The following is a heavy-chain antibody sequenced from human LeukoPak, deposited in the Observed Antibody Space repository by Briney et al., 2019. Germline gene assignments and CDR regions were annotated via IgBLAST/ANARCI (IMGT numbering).Heavy chain of an antibody. CDR1: GGSISSSSYY. D-gene: IGHD3-22*01. CDR3: ARDTMIVVVNTDY. V-gene: IGHV4-39*07. Sequence: SETLSLTCTVSGGSISSSSYYWGWIRQPPGKGLEWIGSIYYSGSTYYNPSLKSRVTISVHTSKNQFSLKLSSVTAADTAVYYCARDTMIVVVNTDYWGQGTLVTVSS. CDR2: IYYSGST. J-gene: IGHJ4*02.